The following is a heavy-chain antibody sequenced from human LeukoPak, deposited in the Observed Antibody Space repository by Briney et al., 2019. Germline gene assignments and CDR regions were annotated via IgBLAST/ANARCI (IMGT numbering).Heavy chain of an antibody. CDR3: ARGYWAIYDSSGSRKGAFDY. CDR1: GGSISSSSYY. V-gene: IGHV4-39*07. Sequence: SETLSLTCTVSGGSISSSSYYWGWIRQPPGKGLEWIGTIFYTGSTNYNPSLKSRVTISVDTSKNQFSLKLSSVTAADTAVYYCARGYWAIYDSSGSRKGAFDYWGQGTLVTVSS. CDR2: IFYTGST. J-gene: IGHJ4*02. D-gene: IGHD3-22*01.